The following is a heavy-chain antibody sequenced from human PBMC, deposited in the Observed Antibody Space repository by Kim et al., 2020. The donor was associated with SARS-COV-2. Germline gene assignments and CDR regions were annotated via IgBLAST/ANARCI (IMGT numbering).Heavy chain of an antibody. CDR1: GYSFTSYW. D-gene: IGHD6-13*01. CDR2: IYPGHSDT. CDR3: ARRHSSSPNLGYYSYYYGMDV. V-gene: IGHV5-51*01. Sequence: GESLKISCKGSGYSFTSYWIGWVRQMPGKGLEWMGIIYPGHSDTRYSPSFQGQVTISADKSISTAYLQWSSLKASDTAMYYCARRHSSSPNLGYYSYYYGMDVWGQGTTVTVSS. J-gene: IGHJ6*02.